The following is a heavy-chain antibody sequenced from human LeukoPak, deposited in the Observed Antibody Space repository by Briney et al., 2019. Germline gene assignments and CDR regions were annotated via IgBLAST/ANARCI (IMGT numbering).Heavy chain of an antibody. CDR2: IIPIFGTA. CDR3: AHASYVSASRSEYFDY. J-gene: IGHJ4*02. V-gene: IGHV1-69*13. D-gene: IGHD2-2*01. Sequence: SVTVSCKASGYTFTSYYMHWVRQAPGQGLAWMGGIIPIFGTANYAQKFQGRVTITADESTSTAYMELSSLRSEDTAVYYCAHASYVSASRSEYFDYWGRGSLVGVCS. CDR1: GYTFTSYY.